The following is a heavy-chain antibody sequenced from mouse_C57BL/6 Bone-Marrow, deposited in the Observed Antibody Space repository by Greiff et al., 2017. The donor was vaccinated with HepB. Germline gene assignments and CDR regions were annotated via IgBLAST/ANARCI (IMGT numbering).Heavy chain of an antibody. Sequence: EVQLVESGGGLVQPGGSLKLSCAASGFTFSDYYMYWVRQTPEKRLEWVAYISNGGGSTYYPDTVKGRFTISRDNAKNTLYLQMSRLKSEDTAMYYCARRGNGNLAYWGQGTLVTVSA. V-gene: IGHV5-12*01. D-gene: IGHD2-1*01. CDR3: ARRGNGNLAY. CDR2: ISNGGGST. J-gene: IGHJ3*01. CDR1: GFTFSDYY.